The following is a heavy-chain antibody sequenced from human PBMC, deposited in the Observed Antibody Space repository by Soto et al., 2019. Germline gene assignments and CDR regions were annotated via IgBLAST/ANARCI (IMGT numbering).Heavy chain of an antibody. CDR3: AREYKGVGGMDV. J-gene: IGHJ6*02. Sequence: LRLSCAASGFTVSSNYMSWVRQAPGKGLEWVSVIYSGGSTYYADSVKGRFTISRDNSKNTLYLQMNSLRAEDTAVYYCAREYKGVGGMDVWGQGTTVTVSS. V-gene: IGHV3-53*01. CDR1: GFTVSSNY. D-gene: IGHD1-26*01. CDR2: IYSGGST.